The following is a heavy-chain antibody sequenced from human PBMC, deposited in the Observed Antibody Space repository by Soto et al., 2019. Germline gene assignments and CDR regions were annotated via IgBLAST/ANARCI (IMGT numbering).Heavy chain of an antibody. CDR3: AHRGGATVGLYYFDY. J-gene: IGHJ4*02. CDR2: IYWHDGK. D-gene: IGHD3-16*01. CDR1: GFSLSTTGVG. Sequence: SGPTLVNPTQTLTLTCTLSGFSLSTTGVGVSWVRQPPGKALEWLALIYWHDGKRDSPSLKSRLTITKDTSKNQVVLTMTNMDPVDTATYYCAHRGGATVGLYYFDYWGQGALVTVSS. V-gene: IGHV2-5*01.